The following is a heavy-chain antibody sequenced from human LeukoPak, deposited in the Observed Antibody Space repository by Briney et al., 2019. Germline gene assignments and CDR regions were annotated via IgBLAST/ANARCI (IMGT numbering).Heavy chain of an antibody. CDR2: IYYSGST. CDR1: GDSISSGGYY. D-gene: IGHD3-3*01. V-gene: IGHV4-31*03. CDR3: ARDRYDSYPMDV. Sequence: SETLSLTCTVSGDSISSGGYYWSWIRQHPGKGLERIGYIYYSGSTYYSPSLKSRATISVDTSKNQFSLNLSSVTAADTAVYYCARDRYDSYPMDVWGQGTTVTVS. J-gene: IGHJ6*02.